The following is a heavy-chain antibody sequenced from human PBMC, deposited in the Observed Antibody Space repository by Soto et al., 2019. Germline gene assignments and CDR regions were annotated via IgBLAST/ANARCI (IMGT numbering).Heavy chain of an antibody. CDR3: ARDMGPSGAYGY. D-gene: IGHD1-26*01. CDR2: IDPDGGQK. Sequence: EVQLVDSGGDLVQPGGSLRLSCAASGFTFSTYWMSWVRQAPGKGLEWVANIDPDGGQKYYVDSVKGRFTISRDNAKNSLYLQMNSLRAEDTAVYYCARDMGPSGAYGYWGQGTLVTVSS. J-gene: IGHJ4*02. V-gene: IGHV3-7*03. CDR1: GFTFSTYW.